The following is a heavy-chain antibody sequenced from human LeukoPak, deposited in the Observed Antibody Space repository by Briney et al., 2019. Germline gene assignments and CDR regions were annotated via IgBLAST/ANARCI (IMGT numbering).Heavy chain of an antibody. CDR1: GFTFSTYA. CDR2: ISGSGGST. Sequence: GGSLRLSCAASGFTFSTYAMSWVRQAPGKGLEWVSAISGSGGSTYYADSVKGRFTISRDNSKNTLYLQMNSPRAEDTAVYYCAKEGGLSGYSGYIDYWGQGTLVTVSS. J-gene: IGHJ4*02. D-gene: IGHD5-12*01. V-gene: IGHV3-23*01. CDR3: AKEGGLSGYSGYIDY.